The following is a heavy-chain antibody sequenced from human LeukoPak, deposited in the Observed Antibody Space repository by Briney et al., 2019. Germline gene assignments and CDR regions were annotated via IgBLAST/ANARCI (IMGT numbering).Heavy chain of an antibody. CDR3: ARDYDILTGTTPKEFDY. D-gene: IGHD3-9*01. J-gene: IGHJ4*02. V-gene: IGHV1-8*01. CDR1: GYTFTSYD. Sequence: GASVKVSCKASGYTFTSYDINWVRQATGQGLEWMGWMNPNSGNTGYAQKLQGRVTMTTDTSTSTAYMELRGLRSDDTAVYYCARDYDILTGTTPKEFDYWGQGTLVTVSS. CDR2: MNPNSGNT.